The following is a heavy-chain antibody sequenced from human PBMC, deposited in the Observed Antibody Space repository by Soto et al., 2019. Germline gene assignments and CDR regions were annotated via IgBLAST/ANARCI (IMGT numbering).Heavy chain of an antibody. D-gene: IGHD6-13*01. CDR2: ISAFNDYT. V-gene: IGHV1-18*01. Sequence: ASVKVSFKASGYTFNKYGFNWVRQAPGQGLEWMGRISAFNDYTNLAQKFQGRITLTTDASTNTAYMELQILRSDDTAMYYCARGRGVVIPAGTPDAFDVWGQGTMVTVSS. CDR3: ARGRGVVIPAGTPDAFDV. CDR1: GYTFNKYG. J-gene: IGHJ3*01.